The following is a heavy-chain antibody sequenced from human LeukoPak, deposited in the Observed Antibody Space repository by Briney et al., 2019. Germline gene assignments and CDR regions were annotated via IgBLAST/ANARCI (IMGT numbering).Heavy chain of an antibody. CDR1: GFTFSSYA. J-gene: IGHJ3*02. D-gene: IGHD2-21*02. CDR2: ISGSGGST. Sequence: PGGSLRLSCAASGFTFSSYAMSWARQAPGKGLEWVSAISGSGGSTYYADSVKGRFTISRDNSKNTLYLQMNSLRAEDTAVYYCAKSLGIVVVTAILAFDIWGQGTMVTVSS. CDR3: AKSLGIVVVTAILAFDI. V-gene: IGHV3-23*01.